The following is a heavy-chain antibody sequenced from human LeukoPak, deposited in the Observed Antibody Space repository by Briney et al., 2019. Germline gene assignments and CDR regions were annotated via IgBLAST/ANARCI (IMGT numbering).Heavy chain of an antibody. Sequence: GGSLRLSCAASGFTVSSNYMSWVRQAPGKGLEWVSVIYSGGSTYYADSVKGRFTISRDNSKNTLYLQMNSLRAEDTAVYYCAKVTYGSGTYGAFDYWGQGTLVTVSS. J-gene: IGHJ4*02. V-gene: IGHV3-53*01. CDR1: GFTVSSNY. CDR3: AKVTYGSGTYGAFDY. D-gene: IGHD3-10*01. CDR2: IYSGGST.